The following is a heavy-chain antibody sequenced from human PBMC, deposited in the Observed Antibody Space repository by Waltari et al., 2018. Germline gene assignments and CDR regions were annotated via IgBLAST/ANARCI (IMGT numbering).Heavy chain of an antibody. CDR1: GFTFSSYG. V-gene: IGHV3-30*02. J-gene: IGHJ3*02. D-gene: IGHD3-10*01. CDR2: IRYDGSNK. CDR3: ATAPGKGAFDI. Sequence: QVQLVESGGGVVQPGGSLRLSCAASGFTFSSYGMHWVRQAPGKGLEWVAFIRYDGSNKYYADSVKGRFTISRDNSKNTLYLQMNSLRAEDTAVYYCATAPGKGAFDIWGQGTMVTVSS.